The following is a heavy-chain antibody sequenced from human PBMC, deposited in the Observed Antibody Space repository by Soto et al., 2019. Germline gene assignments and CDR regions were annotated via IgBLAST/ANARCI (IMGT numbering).Heavy chain of an antibody. CDR1: GFTFSSYA. Sequence: EVQLLESGGGLVQPGGSLRLSCEASGFTFSSYAMSWVRQAPGKGLEWVSAISGSGGSTYYADSVKGRFTISRDNSKNTLYLQMNSLRAEDTAVYYCAKYTRIAVAGTGSCDYWGQGTLVTVSS. CDR2: ISGSGGST. J-gene: IGHJ4*02. CDR3: AKYTRIAVAGTGSCDY. V-gene: IGHV3-23*01. D-gene: IGHD6-19*01.